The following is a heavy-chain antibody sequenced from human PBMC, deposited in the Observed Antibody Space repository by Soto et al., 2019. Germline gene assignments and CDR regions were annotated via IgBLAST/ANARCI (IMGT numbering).Heavy chain of an antibody. J-gene: IGHJ6*02. CDR2: ISSSGSTI. CDR1: GFTFSSYE. D-gene: IGHD6-13*01. Sequence: GGSLRLSCAASGFTFSSYEMNWVRQAPGKGPEWVSYISSSGSTIYYADSVKGRFTISRDNAKNSLYLQMNSLRAEDTAVYYCARTSMYSSSWSPPYGMDVWGQGTTVTVSS. V-gene: IGHV3-48*03. CDR3: ARTSMYSSSWSPPYGMDV.